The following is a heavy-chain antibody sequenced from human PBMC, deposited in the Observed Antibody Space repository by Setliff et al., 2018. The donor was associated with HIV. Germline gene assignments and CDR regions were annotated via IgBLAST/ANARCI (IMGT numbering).Heavy chain of an antibody. J-gene: IGHJ4*02. Sequence: GASVKVSCKASGYSFTKYGIQWVRQAPGQRLEWMGRINTVNGNTKYSQNFQGRVTITRDTSANTANMELSSLRSEDTAVYYCAREPAGSGSGSFGFWGQGTLVTVSS. CDR1: GYSFTKYG. V-gene: IGHV1-3*04. CDR3: AREPAGSGSGSFGF. D-gene: IGHD3-10*01. CDR2: INTVNGNT.